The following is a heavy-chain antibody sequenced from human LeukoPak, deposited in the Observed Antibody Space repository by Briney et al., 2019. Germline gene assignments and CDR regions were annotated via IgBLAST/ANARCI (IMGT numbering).Heavy chain of an antibody. CDR3: ARERGYSYGSLYY. V-gene: IGHV7-4-1*02. Sequence: ASVKVSCKASGYTFTSYGISWVRQAPGQGLEWMGLINTNTGNPTYAQGFTGRSVFSLDTSVSTAYLQISCLKAEDTAVYYCARERGYSYGSLYYWGQGTLVTVSS. J-gene: IGHJ4*02. CDR2: INTNTGNP. CDR1: GYTFTSYG. D-gene: IGHD5-18*01.